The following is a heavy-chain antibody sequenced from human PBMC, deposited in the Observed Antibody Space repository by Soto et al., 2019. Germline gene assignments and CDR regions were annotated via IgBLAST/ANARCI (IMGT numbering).Heavy chain of an antibody. D-gene: IGHD6-19*01. CDR1: GGTFSSYA. CDR3: ARDREQWLNYFDY. CDR2: IIPIFGTA. Sequence: GASVKVSCKASGGTFSSYAISWVRQAPGQGLEWMGGIIPIFGTANYAQKFQGRVTITADESTSTAYMELSSLRSEDTAVYYCARDREQWLNYFDYWGQGTLVTVSS. J-gene: IGHJ4*02. V-gene: IGHV1-69*13.